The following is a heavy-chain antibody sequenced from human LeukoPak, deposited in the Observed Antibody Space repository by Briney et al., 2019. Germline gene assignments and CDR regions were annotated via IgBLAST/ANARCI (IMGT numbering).Heavy chain of an antibody. D-gene: IGHD4-23*01. CDR2: IRSTANNYAT. CDR3: ARGTFYGGNSPFACDI. J-gene: IGHJ3*02. CDR1: GFTFSGFA. V-gene: IGHV3-73*01. Sequence: GGSLRLSCAASGFTFSGFAMHWVRPASGKGVEWVVRIRSTANNYATAYAAWVQCSFTISRDDSKNTAYLQMNSLRAEDTAVYYCARGTFYGGNSPFACDIWGQGTMVTVSS.